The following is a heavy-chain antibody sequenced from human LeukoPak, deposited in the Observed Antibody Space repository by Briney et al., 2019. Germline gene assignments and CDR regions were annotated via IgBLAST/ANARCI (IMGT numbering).Heavy chain of an antibody. CDR1: GGSFSGYY. D-gene: IGHD2-2*02. CDR3: ARLGYCSSTSCYKGAFDI. V-gene: IGHV4-34*01. Sequence: SETLSLTCAVYGGSFSGYYWSWIRQPPGKGLEWIGEINHSGSTNYNPSLKSRVTISVDTSKNQFSLKLSSVTAADTAVYYCARLGYCSSTSCYKGAFDIWGQGTMVTVSS. CDR2: INHSGST. J-gene: IGHJ3*02.